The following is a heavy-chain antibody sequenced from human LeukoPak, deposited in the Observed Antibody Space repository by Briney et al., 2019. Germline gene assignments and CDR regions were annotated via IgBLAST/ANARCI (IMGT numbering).Heavy chain of an antibody. CDR3: ARDFWADHRGSGSYHPHHGFDP. CDR2: INPNSGGT. D-gene: IGHD3-10*01. CDR1: GYTFTGYY. Sequence: GASVKVSCKASGYTFTGYYMHWVRQAPGQGLEWMGWINPNSGGTNYAQKVQGRVTMTTDTSTSTAYMELRSLRSDDTAVYYCARDFWADHRGSGSYHPHHGFDPWGQGTLVTVSS. V-gene: IGHV1-2*02. J-gene: IGHJ5*02.